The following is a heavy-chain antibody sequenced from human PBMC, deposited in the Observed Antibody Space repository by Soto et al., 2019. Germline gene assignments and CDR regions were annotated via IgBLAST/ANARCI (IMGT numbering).Heavy chain of an antibody. CDR1: GGSISSGGYY. Sequence: PSETLSLTCTVSGGSISSGGYYWSWIRQHPGKGLEWIGYIYYSGSTYYNPSLKSRVTISVDTSKNQFSLKLSSVTAADTAVYYCARAARITIFGVVLRQQGWFDPWGQGTLVTVSS. V-gene: IGHV4-31*03. J-gene: IGHJ5*02. CDR3: ARAARITIFGVVLRQQGWFDP. CDR2: IYYSGST. D-gene: IGHD3-3*01.